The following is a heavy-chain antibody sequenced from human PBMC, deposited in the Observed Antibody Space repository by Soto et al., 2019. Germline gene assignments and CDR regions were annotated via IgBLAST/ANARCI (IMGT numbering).Heavy chain of an antibody. CDR1: GGSFSGYY. V-gene: IGHV4-34*01. D-gene: IGHD3-22*01. Sequence: SETLSLTCAVYGGSFSGYYWSWIRQPPGKGLEWIGEINHSGSTNYNPSLKSRVTISVDTSKNQFSLKLSSVTAADTAVYYCARRSPRSYYYDSSGYYFSRGYFDYWGQGTLVTVSS. CDR2: INHSGST. J-gene: IGHJ4*02. CDR3: ARRSPRSYYYDSSGYYFSRGYFDY.